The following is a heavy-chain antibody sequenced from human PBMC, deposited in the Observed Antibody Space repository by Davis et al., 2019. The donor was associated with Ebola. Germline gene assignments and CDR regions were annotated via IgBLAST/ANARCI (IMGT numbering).Heavy chain of an antibody. CDR1: GSTFSTFR. Sequence: HTGGSLRPSFPPFGSTFSTFRMHWVRQAPGKGLVWVSRIKSDGTITTYADSVKGRFTISRDNAKNSLYLQMTSLRDEDTAVYYCARDATLYGMDVWGQGTPVTVSS. V-gene: IGHV3-74*01. CDR3: ARDATLYGMDV. J-gene: IGHJ6*02. CDR2: IKSDGTIT.